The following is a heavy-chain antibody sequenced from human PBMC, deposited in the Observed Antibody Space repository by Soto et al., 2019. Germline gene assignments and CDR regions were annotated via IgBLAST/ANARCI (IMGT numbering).Heavy chain of an antibody. J-gene: IGHJ3*02. V-gene: IGHV1-18*01. D-gene: IGHD3-3*01. CDR3: ARVLSTIFGVPPRAFDI. CDR2: ISAYNGNT. CDR1: GYTFTSYG. Sequence: GASVKVSCKASGYTFTSYGISWVRQAPGQGLEWMGWISAYNGNTNYAQKLQGRVTMTTDTSTSTAYMELRSLRSDDTAVYYCARVLSTIFGVPPRAFDIWGQGPMVTLSS.